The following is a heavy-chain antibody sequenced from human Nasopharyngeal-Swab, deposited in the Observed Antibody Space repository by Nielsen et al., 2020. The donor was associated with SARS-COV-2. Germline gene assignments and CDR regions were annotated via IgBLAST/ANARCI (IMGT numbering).Heavy chain of an antibody. CDR1: GYTFTSYA. CDR3: ARTRGLRGLEPHY. V-gene: IGHV1-3*01. CDR2: INAGNGNT. J-gene: IGHJ4*02. D-gene: IGHD5-12*01. Sequence: ASAKVSCKASGYTFTSYAMHWVRQAPGQRLEGMGWINAGNGNTKYSQKFQGRVTITRDTSASTAYMELSSLRSEDTAVYYCARTRGLRGLEPHYWGQGTLVTVSS.